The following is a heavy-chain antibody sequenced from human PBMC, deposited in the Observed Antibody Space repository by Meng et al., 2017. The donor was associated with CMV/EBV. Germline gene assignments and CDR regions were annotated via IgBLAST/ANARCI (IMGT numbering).Heavy chain of an antibody. V-gene: IGHV5-51*01. CDR3: ARRTHSSSWYYAFDI. CDR2: IYPGDSDT. Sequence: KVSCKGSGYSFTSYWIGWVRQMPGKGLDWMGIIYPGDSDTRYSPSFQGQVTISADKSISTAYLQWSSLKASDTAMYYCARRTHSSSWYYAFDIWGQGTMVTVSS. J-gene: IGHJ3*02. CDR1: GYSFTSYW. D-gene: IGHD6-13*01.